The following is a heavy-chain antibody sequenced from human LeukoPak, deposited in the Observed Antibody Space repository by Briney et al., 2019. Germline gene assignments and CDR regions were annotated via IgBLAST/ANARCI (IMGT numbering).Heavy chain of an antibody. CDR1: GGTFRSYA. CDR2: IIPILGIA. Sequence: ASVKVSCKASGGTFRSYAISWVRQAPGQGLEWMGRIIPILGIANYAQKFQGRDTITADKSTSTAYMELSSLRSEDTAVYYCASKPYGDYPNYWGQGTLVTVSS. J-gene: IGHJ4*02. D-gene: IGHD4-17*01. V-gene: IGHV1-69*04. CDR3: ASKPYGDYPNY.